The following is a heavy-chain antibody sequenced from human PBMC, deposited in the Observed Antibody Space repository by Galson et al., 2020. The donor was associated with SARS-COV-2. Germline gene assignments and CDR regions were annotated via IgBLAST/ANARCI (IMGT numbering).Heavy chain of an antibody. CDR1: GFTFDDYA. CDR2: ISWNSGSI. Sequence: SLKISCAASGFTFDDYAMHWVRQAPGKGLEWVSGISWNSGSIGYADSVKGRFTISRDNAKNSLYLQMNSLRAEDTALYYCAIGGSGSYETSLDYWGQGTLVTVSS. V-gene: IGHV3-9*01. J-gene: IGHJ4*02. CDR3: AIGGSGSYETSLDY. D-gene: IGHD3-10*01.